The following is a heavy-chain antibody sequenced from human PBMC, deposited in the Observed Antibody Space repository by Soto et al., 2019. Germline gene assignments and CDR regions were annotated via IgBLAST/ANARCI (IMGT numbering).Heavy chain of an antibody. CDR1: GFTFNNSG. CDR3: VKDRVPGAYGHYYGMDV. Sequence: PGGSLRLSCRVSGFTFNNSGMHWVRQAPGKGLEWMAVISYDGSEKHYADSMEGRLTISRDNSKNTLHLQMNSLRAEDTAIYYCVKDRVPGAYGHYYGMDVWGQGTTVTVS. D-gene: IGHD5-12*01. J-gene: IGHJ6*02. V-gene: IGHV3-30*18. CDR2: ISYDGSEK.